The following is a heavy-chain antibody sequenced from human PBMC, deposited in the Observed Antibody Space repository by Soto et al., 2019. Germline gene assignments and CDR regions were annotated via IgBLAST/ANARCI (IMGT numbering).Heavy chain of an antibody. CDR3: ARAVNDFWSGFSYYFDF. J-gene: IGHJ4*02. CDR2: MYHSGIT. V-gene: IGHV4-38-2*01. D-gene: IGHD3-3*01. CDR1: GYSIRSGYF. Sequence: SETLSLTCAVSGYSIRSGYFWGWIRQPPGKGLEWIGSMYHSGITYYNPSLKSRVTISLDPSKNHFSLKLTSVTAADTAMYYCARAVNDFWSGFSYYFDFWGQGNMVTVSS.